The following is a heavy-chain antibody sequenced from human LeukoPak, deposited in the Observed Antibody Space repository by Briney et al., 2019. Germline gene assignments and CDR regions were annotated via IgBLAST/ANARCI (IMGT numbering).Heavy chain of an antibody. CDR3: ARIWGAYTRILDDY. CDR1: GYTFTGYY. V-gene: IGHV1-2*06. D-gene: IGHD3-16*01. Sequence: GASVKVSCKASGYTFTGYYMHWVRQAPGQGLEWMGQINPNSGGTNYAQKFQGRVTMTRDTSISTAYMELSRLRSDDTAVYYCARIWGAYTRILDDYWGQGTLVTVSS. J-gene: IGHJ4*02. CDR2: INPNSGGT.